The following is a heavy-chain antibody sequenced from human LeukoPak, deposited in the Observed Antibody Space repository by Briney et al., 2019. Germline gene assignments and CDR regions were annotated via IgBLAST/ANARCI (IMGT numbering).Heavy chain of an antibody. CDR1: GFPFPDYW. D-gene: IGHD3-9*01. CDR2: LYPGDSDT. J-gene: IGHJ5*02. CDR3: ARTADLLTRFGSDP. Sequence: GGALKISCKVPGFPFPDYWIGGVRQVPGKGLEGMGILYPGDSDTRYRPPFQGQATISADKSINTPYLHWSSLKASDTAVYYCARTADLLTRFGSDPWGQGTLVTVSS. V-gene: IGHV5-51*01.